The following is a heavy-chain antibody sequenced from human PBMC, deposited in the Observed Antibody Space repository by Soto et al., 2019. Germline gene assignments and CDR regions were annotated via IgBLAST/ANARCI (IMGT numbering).Heavy chain of an antibody. Sequence: QVQLVQSGAEVKKPGSSVKISCKASGGTFSSYAIDWVRQAPGQGLEWMGGIIPIFGTADYAQKFQGRVRIAADESTSTAYMELSSLRSEDTAVYYCARGQTGGGWGYYFDYWGQGTLVTVSS. CDR2: IIPIFGTA. CDR1: GGTFSSYA. J-gene: IGHJ4*02. CDR3: ARGQTGGGWGYYFDY. V-gene: IGHV1-69*12. D-gene: IGHD3-16*01.